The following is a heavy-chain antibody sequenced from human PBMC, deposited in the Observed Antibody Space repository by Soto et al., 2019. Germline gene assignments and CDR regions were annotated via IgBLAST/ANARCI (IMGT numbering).Heavy chain of an antibody. V-gene: IGHV4-61*01. CDR3: VRTPTSPRRFDS. D-gene: IGHD2-15*01. Sequence: QVQLQESGPGLVKPSETLSLTCTVSGGSVSSGRYYWSWIRQPPGKGLEWIGYIYYSGLTNYSPSLKSRVALSIATSKNQFSLILSSVTAADTAVYYCVRTPTSPRRFDSWGQGTLLTVSS. CDR1: GGSVSSGRYY. J-gene: IGHJ5*01. CDR2: IYYSGLT.